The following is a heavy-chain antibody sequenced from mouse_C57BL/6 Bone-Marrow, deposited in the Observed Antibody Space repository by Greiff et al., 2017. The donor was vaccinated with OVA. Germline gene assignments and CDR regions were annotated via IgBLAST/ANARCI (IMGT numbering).Heavy chain of an antibody. Sequence: QVQLKQSGAELVKPGASVKLSCKASGYTFTSYWMHWVKQRPGQGLEWIGMIHPNSGSTNYNEKFKSKATLTVDKSSSTAYMQLSSLTSEDSAVYYCARWAIVRYFDVWGTGTTVTVSS. CDR2: IHPNSGST. V-gene: IGHV1-64*01. J-gene: IGHJ1*03. CDR1: GYTFTSYW. CDR3: ARWAIVRYFDV. D-gene: IGHD2-5*01.